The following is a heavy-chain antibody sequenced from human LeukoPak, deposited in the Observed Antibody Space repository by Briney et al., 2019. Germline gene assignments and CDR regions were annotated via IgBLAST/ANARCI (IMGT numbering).Heavy chain of an antibody. J-gene: IGHJ4*02. D-gene: IGHD3-3*01. CDR2: IYTSGST. V-gene: IGHV4-4*07. CDR1: GGSISSYY. Sequence: SETLSLTCTVSGGSISSYYWSWIRQPAGKGLEWIGRIYTSGSTNYNPSLKSRVTMSVDTSKNQFSPKLSSVTAADTAVYYCARSVWPAYDFWSGYFDYWGQGTLVTVSS. CDR3: ARSVWPAYDFWSGYFDY.